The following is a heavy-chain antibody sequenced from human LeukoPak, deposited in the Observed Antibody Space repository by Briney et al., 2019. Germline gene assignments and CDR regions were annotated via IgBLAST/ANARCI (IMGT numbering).Heavy chain of an antibody. CDR1: GFTFSDYG. CDR2: IRYDGSNK. Sequence: GGSLRLSCAASGFTFSDYGMNWVRQAPGKGLEWVAFIRYDGSNKYYAGSVKGRFTISRDNSKNTLYLQMNSLRAEDTAVYYRAKDRAPLIVPAALDSWGQGTLVTVSS. CDR3: AKDRAPLIVPAALDS. D-gene: IGHD2-2*01. J-gene: IGHJ4*02. V-gene: IGHV3-30*02.